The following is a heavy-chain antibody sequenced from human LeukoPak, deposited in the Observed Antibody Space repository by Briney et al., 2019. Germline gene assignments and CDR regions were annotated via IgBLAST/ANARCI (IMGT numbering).Heavy chain of an antibody. CDR2: IIPIFGTA. CDR1: GGTFSSYA. Sequence: SVKVSCKASGGTFSSYAISWVRQAPGQGLEWMGGIIPIFGTANYAQKFQGRVTITTDESTSTAYMELSSLRSEDTAVYYCARDGDGDSEFDYWGQGTLVTVSS. V-gene: IGHV1-69*05. D-gene: IGHD4-17*01. J-gene: IGHJ4*02. CDR3: ARDGDGDSEFDY.